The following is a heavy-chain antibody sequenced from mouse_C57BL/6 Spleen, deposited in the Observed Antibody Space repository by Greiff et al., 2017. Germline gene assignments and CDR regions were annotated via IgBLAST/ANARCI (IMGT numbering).Heavy chain of an antibody. D-gene: IGHD1-1*01. CDR2: IYPGSGST. CDR1: GYTFTSYW. V-gene: IGHV1-55*01. J-gene: IGHJ1*03. CDR3: ARCDGSSCQYFDV. Sequence: QVQPQQPGAELVKPGASVKMSCKASGYTFTSYWITWVKQRPGQGLEWIGDIYPGSGSTNYNEKFKIKATLTVDTSSSTAYMQLSRLTSEASAVYDCARCDGSSCQYFDVWGTGTTVTVSS.